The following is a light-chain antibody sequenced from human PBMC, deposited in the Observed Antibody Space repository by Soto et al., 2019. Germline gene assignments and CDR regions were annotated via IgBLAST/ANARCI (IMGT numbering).Light chain of an antibody. V-gene: IGKV3-15*01. CDR1: QSVSSN. CDR3: QQYNNWPLT. J-gene: IGKJ1*01. CDR2: GAS. Sequence: EIVMTQSPATLSVSPGERATLSCRASQSVSSNLAWYQQKPGQAPRLLIYGASTRATGIPARFSGSGSGTEFTLTISSLQPEDFAVYYCQQYNNWPLTFGQGTKVDI.